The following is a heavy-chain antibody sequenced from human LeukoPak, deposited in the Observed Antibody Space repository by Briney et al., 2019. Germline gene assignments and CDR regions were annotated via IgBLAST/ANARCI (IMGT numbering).Heavy chain of an antibody. D-gene: IGHD6-13*01. CDR3: ARHGSSWTYYYYYYGMDV. CDR1: GGSISSGVYY. CDR2: ISHSGTT. V-gene: IGHV4-30-2*01. Sequence: SETLSLTCTVSGGSISSGVYYWTWIRQPPGKGLEWIGYISHSGTTFYTSSLKSRVTISVDTSKNQFSLKLSSVTAADTAVYYCARHGSSWTYYYYYYGMDVWGQGTTVTVSS. J-gene: IGHJ6*02.